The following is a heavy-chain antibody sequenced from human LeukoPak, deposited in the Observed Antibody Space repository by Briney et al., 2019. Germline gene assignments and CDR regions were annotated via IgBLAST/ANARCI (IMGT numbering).Heavy chain of an antibody. CDR1: GFTFRSFE. CDR3: ARVGPNWNNFDY. V-gene: IGHV3-48*03. J-gene: IGHJ4*02. D-gene: IGHD1/OR15-1a*01. Sequence: GGSLRLSCAASGFTFRSFEMNWVRQAPGKGLEWVSYIVSSGSAIYYADSVRGRFTITRDNAKNSLYLQMNSLRVEDMAVYYCARVGPNWNNFDYWGQGTLVTVSS. CDR2: IVSSGSAI.